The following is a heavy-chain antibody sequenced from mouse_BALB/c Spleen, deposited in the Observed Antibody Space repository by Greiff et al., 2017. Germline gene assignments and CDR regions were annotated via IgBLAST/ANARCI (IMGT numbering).Heavy chain of an antibody. J-gene: IGHJ4*01. CDR3: ARSGAVVSYYYAMDY. V-gene: IGHV3-2*02. CDR2: ISYSGST. Sequence: DVQLQESGPGLVKPSQSLSLTCTVTGYSITSDYAWNWIRQFPGNKLEWMGYISYSGSTSYNPSLKSRISITRDTSKNQFFLQLNSVTTEDTATYYCARSGAVVSYYYAMDYWGQGTSVTVSS. D-gene: IGHD1-1*01. CDR1: GYSITSDYA.